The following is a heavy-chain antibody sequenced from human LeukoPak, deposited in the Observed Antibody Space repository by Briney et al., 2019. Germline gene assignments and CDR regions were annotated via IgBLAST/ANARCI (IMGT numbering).Heavy chain of an antibody. CDR3: GRGGWSVDY. J-gene: IGHJ4*02. V-gene: IGHV4-34*01. D-gene: IGHD6-19*01. Sequence: SETLSLTCAVYGGSFSGYYWSWIRQPPGKGLEWIGEINHSGSTNYNPSLKSRVTISVDTSKNLFSLNLNSVSAADTAIYFCGRGGWSVDYWGRGTLVTVSS. CDR2: INHSGST. CDR1: GGSFSGYY.